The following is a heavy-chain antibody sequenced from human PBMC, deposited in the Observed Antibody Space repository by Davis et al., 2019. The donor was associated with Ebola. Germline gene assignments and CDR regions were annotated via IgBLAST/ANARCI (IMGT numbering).Heavy chain of an antibody. Sequence: GGSLRLSCAASGFTFSSYGMHWVRQAPGKGLEWVAVIWYDGSNKYYADSVKGRFTISRDNSKNTLYLQMNSLRAEDTAVYYCARAMIVGDWGMDVWGQGTTVTVSS. CDR1: GFTFSSYG. CDR2: IWYDGSNK. CDR3: ARAMIVGDWGMDV. D-gene: IGHD3-22*01. J-gene: IGHJ6*02. V-gene: IGHV3-33*01.